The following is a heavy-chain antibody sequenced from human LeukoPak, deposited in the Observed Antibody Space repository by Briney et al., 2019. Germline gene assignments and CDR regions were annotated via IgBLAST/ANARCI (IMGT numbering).Heavy chain of an antibody. CDR1: GFTFSSYE. CDR2: INSDGSST. V-gene: IGHV3-74*01. D-gene: IGHD6-19*01. Sequence: SGGSLRLSCAASGFTFSSYEMNWVRQAPGKGLVWVSRINSDGSSTSYADSVKGRFTISRDNAKNTLYLQMNSLRAEDTAVYYCARDYNGYSSGTFFDYWGQGTLVTVSS. CDR3: ARDYNGYSSGTFFDY. J-gene: IGHJ4*02.